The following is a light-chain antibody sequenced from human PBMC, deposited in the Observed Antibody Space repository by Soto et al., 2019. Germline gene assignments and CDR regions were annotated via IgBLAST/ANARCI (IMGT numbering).Light chain of an antibody. V-gene: IGKV1-27*01. Sequence: DIQMTQSPSSLSASVGDRVTITCRASQGVSNYLAWYQQKPGKVPKLLIYAASTLQSGVPSRFSGSGSGTDFPLTISSLQPEDVAIYYCQKYNSAPWTFGQGTKVEIK. CDR1: QGVSNY. J-gene: IGKJ1*01. CDR2: AAS. CDR3: QKYNSAPWT.